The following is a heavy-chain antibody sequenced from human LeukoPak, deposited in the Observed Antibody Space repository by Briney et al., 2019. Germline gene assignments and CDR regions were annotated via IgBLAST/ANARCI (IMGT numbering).Heavy chain of an antibody. Sequence: PGGSLRLSCAASGFTFEDYGMTWVRQAPGKGLEWVAGLNWNGGSTSYADPVKGRFTISRDNAKNSLYLQMNSLRAEDTAFYFCARSMDSGYDSFDYWGQGTLVTVSS. J-gene: IGHJ4*02. CDR1: GFTFEDYG. CDR2: LNWNGGST. CDR3: ARSMDSGYDSFDY. V-gene: IGHV3-20*04. D-gene: IGHD5-12*01.